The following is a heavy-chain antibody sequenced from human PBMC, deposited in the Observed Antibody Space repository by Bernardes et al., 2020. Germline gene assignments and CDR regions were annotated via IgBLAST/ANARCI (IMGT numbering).Heavy chain of an antibody. CDR2: INVDNGKT. V-gene: IGHV1-3*01. D-gene: IGHD2-15*01. Sequence: ASVKVSCKASGYTFTSYAMHWVRQAPGQRLEWMGWINVDNGKTIYSQKFQGRVTITRDTSASTAYMELSSLRSEDTAMYYCARASHDCSGGICYSYYGMDVWGQGTTVTVSS. J-gene: IGHJ6*02. CDR3: ARASHDCSGGICYSYYGMDV. CDR1: GYTFTSYA.